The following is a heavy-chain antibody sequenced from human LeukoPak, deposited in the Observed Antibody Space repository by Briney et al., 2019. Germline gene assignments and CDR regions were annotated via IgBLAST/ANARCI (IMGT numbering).Heavy chain of an antibody. CDR3: ARTSSSGLVGGYYFDY. J-gene: IGHJ4*02. D-gene: IGHD6-19*01. CDR1: GGSISSNSYS. Sequence: SETLSLTCTVSGGSISSNSYSWGWIRQSPGKGLEWIGTVYYSGSTYYNPSLKGRVTISVDTSKNQFSLKLSSVTAADTAVYYCARTSSSGLVGGYYFDYWGQGTLVTVSS. CDR2: VYYSGST. V-gene: IGHV4-39*01.